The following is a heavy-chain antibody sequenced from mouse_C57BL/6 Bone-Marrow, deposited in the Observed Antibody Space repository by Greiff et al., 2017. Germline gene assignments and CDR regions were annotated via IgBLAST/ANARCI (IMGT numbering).Heavy chain of an antibody. CDR2: IDPSDSYT. CDR1: GYTFTSYW. Sequence: QVQLQQPGAELVKPGASVKLSCKASGYTFTSYWMQWVKQRPGQGLEWIGEIDPSDSYTNYNQKFKGKATLTVDTSSSTAYMQLSSLTSEDSAVYYCAREELRLLWYFDVWGTETTVTVSS. J-gene: IGHJ1*03. D-gene: IGHD2-12*01. CDR3: AREELRLLWYFDV. V-gene: IGHV1-50*01.